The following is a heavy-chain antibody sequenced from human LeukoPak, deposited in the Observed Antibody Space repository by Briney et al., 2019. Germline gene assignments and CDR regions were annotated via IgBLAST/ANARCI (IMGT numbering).Heavy chain of an antibody. D-gene: IGHD6-13*01. J-gene: IGHJ4*02. CDR3: ASSSWYGAFDY. V-gene: IGHV3-30*04. Sequence: PGGSLRLSCAASGFTFSSYAMHWVRQAPGKGLEWVAVIPYDGSNKYYADSVKGRFTISRDNSKNTLYLQMNSLRAEDTAVYYCASSSWYGAFDYWGQGTLVTVSS. CDR2: IPYDGSNK. CDR1: GFTFSSYA.